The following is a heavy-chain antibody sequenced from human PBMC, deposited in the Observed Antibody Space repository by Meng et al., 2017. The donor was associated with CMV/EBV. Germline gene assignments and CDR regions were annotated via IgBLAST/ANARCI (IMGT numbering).Heavy chain of an antibody. V-gene: IGHV3-30*04. J-gene: IGHJ4*02. D-gene: IGHD2-2*02. CDR3: AKISGRTVSPYCSSTSCYTGRGYFDY. Sequence: GESLKISCAASGFTLSNFALHWVRQAPGKGLECVPLVSSDGINKYSTDSVKGRFTISRDNSKSTLYLQMITLRPEDTAVYSCAKISGRTVSPYCSSTSCYTGRGYFDYWGQGTLVTVSS. CDR2: VSSDGINK. CDR1: GFTLSNFA.